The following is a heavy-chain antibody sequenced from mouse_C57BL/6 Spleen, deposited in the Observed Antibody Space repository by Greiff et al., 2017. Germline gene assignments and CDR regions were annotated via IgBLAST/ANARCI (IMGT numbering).Heavy chain of an antibody. D-gene: IGHD1-1*01. CDR3: ARHGSSPGWFAY. CDR2: IHPNSGST. Sequence: QVQLQQPGAELVKPGASVKLSCKASGYTFTSYWMHWVKQRPGQGLEWIGMIHPNSGSTNYNEKFKSKATLTVDKSSSTAYMQLTSLTSEDSAVXYWARHGSSPGWFAYWGQGTLVTVSA. V-gene: IGHV1-64*01. CDR1: GYTFTSYW. J-gene: IGHJ3*01.